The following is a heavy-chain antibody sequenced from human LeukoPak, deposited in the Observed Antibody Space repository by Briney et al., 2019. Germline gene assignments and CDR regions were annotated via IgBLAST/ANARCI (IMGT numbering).Heavy chain of an antibody. CDR3: AKSPPPATVTTGYFDY. J-gene: IGHJ4*02. Sequence: GGSLRLSCAASGFTFSSYAMSWVRQAPGKGLEWVSATSGNGGGTFYADSVKGRFTISRDNSKNTLYLQMNSLRAEDTAVYYCAKSPPPATVTTGYFDYWGQGTLVTVSS. CDR2: TSGNGGGT. CDR1: GFTFSSYA. D-gene: IGHD4-17*01. V-gene: IGHV3-23*01.